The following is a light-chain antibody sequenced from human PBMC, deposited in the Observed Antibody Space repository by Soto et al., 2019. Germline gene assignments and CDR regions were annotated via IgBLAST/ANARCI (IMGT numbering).Light chain of an antibody. Sequence: QLVLTQSSSASASLGSSVKLTCTLSSGHSTYIISWHQQQPGKAPRYLMKLEGSGSFNKGSGVPDRFSGSSSGAARYLTISSLRFEDEADYYCETWDSNTWVFGGGTKLTVL. CDR1: SGHSTYI. J-gene: IGLJ3*02. CDR3: ETWDSNTWV. V-gene: IGLV4-60*02. CDR2: LEGSGSF.